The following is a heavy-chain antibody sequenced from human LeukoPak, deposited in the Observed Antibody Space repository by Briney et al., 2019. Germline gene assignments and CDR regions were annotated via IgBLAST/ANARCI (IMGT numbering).Heavy chain of an antibody. CDR2: IIPIFGTA. D-gene: IGHD3-9*01. Sequence: SVKVSCKASGGTFSSYAISWVRQAPGQGLEWMGRIIPIFGTANYAQKFQGRVTITTDESTSTAYMEQSSLRSEDTAVYYCARDPGYDILTGRKAPFFDYWGQGTLVTVSS. CDR1: GGTFSSYA. CDR3: ARDPGYDILTGRKAPFFDY. V-gene: IGHV1-69*05. J-gene: IGHJ4*02.